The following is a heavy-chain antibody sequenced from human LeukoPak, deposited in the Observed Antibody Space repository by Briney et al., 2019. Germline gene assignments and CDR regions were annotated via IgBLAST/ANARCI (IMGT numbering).Heavy chain of an antibody. Sequence: AGGSLRLSCAAPGFTFSSYAMHWVRQAPGKGLEWVAVISDDGSNKYYADSVKGRFTISRDNSKNTLYLQMNSLRGEDMAVYYCARVDDLDAFDMWGQGTMVTVSS. D-gene: IGHD2-2*03. CDR2: ISDDGSNK. V-gene: IGHV3-30*04. CDR1: GFTFSSYA. CDR3: ARVDDLDAFDM. J-gene: IGHJ3*02.